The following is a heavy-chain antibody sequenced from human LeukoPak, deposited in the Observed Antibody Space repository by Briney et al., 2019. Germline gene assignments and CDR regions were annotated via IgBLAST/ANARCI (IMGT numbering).Heavy chain of an antibody. D-gene: IGHD3-3*01. V-gene: IGHV1-46*01. J-gene: IGHJ4*02. Sequence: ASVKVSCKASGYTFTSYYMHWVRQAPGQGLEWMGIINPSGGSTSYAQKFQGRVTMTRDMSTSTVYMELSSLRSEDTAVYYCARDKSGYDFWSGYYTFDYWGQGTLVTVSS. CDR1: GYTFTSYY. CDR2: INPSGGST. CDR3: ARDKSGYDFWSGYYTFDY.